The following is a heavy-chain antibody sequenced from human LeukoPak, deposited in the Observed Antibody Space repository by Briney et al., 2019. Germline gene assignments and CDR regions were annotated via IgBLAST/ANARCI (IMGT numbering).Heavy chain of an antibody. CDR1: GGSISSYY. Sequence: SETLSLTCTVSGGSISSYYWSWIRQPAGKGLEWIGHIYTSGSTAYYTSGGTDYNPSLKSRVTISVDKSKNHFSLKLSSVTAADTAVYYCAAFLSGTYWYFDYWGQGILVTVSS. D-gene: IGHD1-26*01. CDR2: IYTSGSTAYYTSGGT. J-gene: IGHJ4*02. V-gene: IGHV4-4*07. CDR3: AAFLSGTYWYFDY.